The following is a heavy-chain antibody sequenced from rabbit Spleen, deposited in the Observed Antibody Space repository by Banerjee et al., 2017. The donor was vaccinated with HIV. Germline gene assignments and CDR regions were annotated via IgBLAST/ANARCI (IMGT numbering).Heavy chain of an antibody. CDR3: VREVAGKFKL. D-gene: IGHD4-1*01. J-gene: IGHJ4*01. CDR1: GFSFISSYD. CDR2: IYTGNGKN. Sequence: QEQLVESGGGLVKPGASLTLTCTASGFSFISSYDMSWVRQAPGKGLEWIGFIYTGNGKNYYASWAKGRFTISKTSTTVTLQMTSLTAADTATYFCVREVAGKFKLWGQGTLVTVS. V-gene: IGHV1S45*01.